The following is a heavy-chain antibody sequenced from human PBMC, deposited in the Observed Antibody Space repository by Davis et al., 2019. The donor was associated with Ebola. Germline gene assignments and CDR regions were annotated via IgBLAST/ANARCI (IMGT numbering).Heavy chain of an antibody. CDR3: ARDSVGALDV. Sequence: MPSETLSLTCTVSGGSITGYSWNWIRQSPGKGLEWIGFITYTGYTTYNPSPKSRVSMSVDPSGNHFSLDLKSVTAADTAVYYCARDSVGALDVWGHGTMVTVS. CDR2: ITYTGYT. V-gene: IGHV4-59*01. CDR1: GGSITGYS. J-gene: IGHJ3*01.